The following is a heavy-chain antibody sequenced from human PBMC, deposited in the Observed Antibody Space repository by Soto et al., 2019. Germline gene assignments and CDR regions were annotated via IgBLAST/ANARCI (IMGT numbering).Heavy chain of an antibody. Sequence: ASVKVSCKASGYTFTGYYMHWVRQAPGQGLEWMEWINPNSGGTNYAQKFQGRVTMTRDTSISTAYMELSRLRSDGTAVYYCARDQAYCSSTRCYGNWFYPWGQGTLVAVSS. J-gene: IGHJ5*02. CDR2: INPNSGGT. V-gene: IGHV1-2*02. CDR1: GYTFTGYY. CDR3: ARDQAYCSSTRCYGNWFYP. D-gene: IGHD2-2*01.